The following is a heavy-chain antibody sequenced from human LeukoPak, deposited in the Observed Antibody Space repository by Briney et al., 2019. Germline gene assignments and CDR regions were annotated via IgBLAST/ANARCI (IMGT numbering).Heavy chain of an antibody. CDR1: GYTFTSYG. D-gene: IGHD1-1*01. Sequence: ASVKVSCKASGYTFTSYGISWVRQAPGQGLEWMGGISAYNGNTSYAQKLQGRVTMTTDTSTSTAYMQLRSLRSDDTAVYYCARDRPFTTGWFDPWGQGTLVTVSS. CDR3: ARDRPFTTGWFDP. V-gene: IGHV1-18*01. J-gene: IGHJ5*02. CDR2: ISAYNGNT.